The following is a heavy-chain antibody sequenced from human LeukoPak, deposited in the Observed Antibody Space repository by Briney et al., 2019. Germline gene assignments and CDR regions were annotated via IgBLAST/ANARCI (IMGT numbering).Heavy chain of an antibody. Sequence: VASVKVSCKASGYTFTGYYMHWVRQAPGQGLEWMGRINPNSGGTNYAQKFQGRVTMTRDTSISTAYMELSRLRSDDTAVYYCARARIQLWLLNDYWGQGILVTVSS. V-gene: IGHV1-2*06. CDR3: ARARIQLWLLNDY. CDR1: GYTFTGYY. D-gene: IGHD5-18*01. CDR2: INPNSGGT. J-gene: IGHJ4*02.